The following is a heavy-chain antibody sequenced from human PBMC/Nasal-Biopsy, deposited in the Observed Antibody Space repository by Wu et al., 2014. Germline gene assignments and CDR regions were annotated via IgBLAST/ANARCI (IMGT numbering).Heavy chain of an antibody. CDR1: GGSITRNNYF. CDR3: ARHGPPTVYSHYYYMDV. Sequence: TLSLTCAISGGSITRNNYFWAGSARPREGLEWIGNIDYNGNTFHNPSLLSRVTISVGASKKQFSLMLRSVTAADSAVYYCARHGPPTVYSHYYYMDVWGKGTTVTVSS. D-gene: IGHD1-14*01. V-gene: IGHV4-39*01. J-gene: IGHJ6*03. CDR2: IDYNGNT.